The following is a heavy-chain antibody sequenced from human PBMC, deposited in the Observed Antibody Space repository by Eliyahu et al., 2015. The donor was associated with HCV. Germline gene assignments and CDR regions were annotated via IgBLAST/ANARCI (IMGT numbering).Heavy chain of an antibody. V-gene: IGHV3-23*01. J-gene: IGHJ4*02. CDR3: AKDGLIIAAPRSYYFDY. D-gene: IGHD6-6*01. CDR1: GFTFSSYA. CDR2: ISGSGGST. Sequence: EVQLLESGGGLVQPGGSLRLSCAASGFTFSSYAMSWVRQAPGKGLEWVSAISGSGGSTYYADSVKGRFTISRDNSKNTLYLQMNSLRAEDTAVYYCAKDGLIIAAPRSYYFDYWGQGTLVTVSS.